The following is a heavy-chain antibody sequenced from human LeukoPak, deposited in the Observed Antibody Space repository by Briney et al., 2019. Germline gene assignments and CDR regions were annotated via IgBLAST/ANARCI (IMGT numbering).Heavy chain of an antibody. CDR3: ARVPGPNWFDP. V-gene: IGHV4-38-2*02. Sequence: PSETLSLTCTVSGYSIRSGYYWGWIRQPPGKGLEWIGCIYQSGSTHYNPSLKSRVTISVDTSKNHFSLKLSSVTAADTAVYYCARVPGPNWFDPWGQGTLVTVSS. J-gene: IGHJ5*02. CDR1: GYSIRSGYY. CDR2: IYQSGST.